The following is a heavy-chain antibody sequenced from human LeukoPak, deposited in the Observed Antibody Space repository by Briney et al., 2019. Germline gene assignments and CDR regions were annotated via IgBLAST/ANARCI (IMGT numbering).Heavy chain of an antibody. CDR2: ISGSGGST. D-gene: IGHD3-10*01. J-gene: IGHJ6*02. V-gene: IGHV3-23*01. CDR1: GFTFSSYA. Sequence: GGSLRLSCAASGFTFSSYAMSWVRQAPGQGLEWVSAISGSGGSTYYADSVKGRFTISRDNSKNTLYLQMNSLRAEDTAEYYCAKDRGSGSFSYGMDVWGQGTTVTVSS. CDR3: AKDRGSGSFSYGMDV.